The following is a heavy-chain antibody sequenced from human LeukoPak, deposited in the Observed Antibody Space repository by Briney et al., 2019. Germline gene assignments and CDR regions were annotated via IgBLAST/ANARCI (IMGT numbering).Heavy chain of an antibody. CDR3: ARLGLAVAGKEGGNFDY. D-gene: IGHD6-19*01. CDR1: GYTFTGYY. CDR2: INCNSGGT. J-gene: IGHJ4*02. V-gene: IGHV1-2*02. Sequence: GASVKVSCKASGYTFTGYYMHWVRQAPGQGLEWMGWINCNSGGTDYTQKFQGRVTMTRDTSITTVFMELSRLKSDDTAVYYCARLGLAVAGKEGGNFDYWGRGTLVTVSS.